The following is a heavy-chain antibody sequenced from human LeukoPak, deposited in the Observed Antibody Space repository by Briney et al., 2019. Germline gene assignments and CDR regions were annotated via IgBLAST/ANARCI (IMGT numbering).Heavy chain of an antibody. D-gene: IGHD1-26*01. CDR2: INAGNGNT. J-gene: IGHJ4*02. V-gene: IGHV1-3*01. Sequence: ASVKVSCKASGYTFPSYFMHWVRQAPGQRLEWMGWINAGNGNTKYSQKFQGRVTITRDTSASTAYMELSSLRSEDTAVYYCARDEVGATMVREYYFDYWGQGTLVTVSS. CDR3: ARDEVGATMVREYYFDY. CDR1: GYTFPSYF.